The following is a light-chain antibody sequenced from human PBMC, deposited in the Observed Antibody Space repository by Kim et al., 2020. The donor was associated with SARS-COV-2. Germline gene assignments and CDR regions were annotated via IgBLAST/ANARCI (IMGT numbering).Light chain of an antibody. V-gene: IGKV3-15*01. CDR2: GAS. Sequence: EIVMTQSPATLSASPGERATLSCRASQSVSSNLAWYQQRPGQAPRLVIYGASTRATGIPARFSGSGSGTEFTLTISSPQSEDFAVYYCQQYNNWPQTFGQGTKVDIK. J-gene: IGKJ1*01. CDR1: QSVSSN. CDR3: QQYNNWPQT.